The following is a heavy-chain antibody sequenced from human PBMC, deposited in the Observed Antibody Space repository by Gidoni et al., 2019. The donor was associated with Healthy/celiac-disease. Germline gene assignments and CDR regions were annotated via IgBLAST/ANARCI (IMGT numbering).Heavy chain of an antibody. V-gene: IGHV3-23*01. CDR2: ISGSGGST. Sequence: EVQLLESGGGLVQPGGSLRLSCAASGFTFSSYAMSWVRQAPGKGLDLVSAISGSGGSTYYADSVKGRFTISRDNSKNTLYLQMNSLRAEDTAVYYCAKDPAAAGTGGFDYWGQGTLVTVSS. CDR1: GFTFSSYA. CDR3: AKDPAAAGTGGFDY. D-gene: IGHD6-13*01. J-gene: IGHJ4*02.